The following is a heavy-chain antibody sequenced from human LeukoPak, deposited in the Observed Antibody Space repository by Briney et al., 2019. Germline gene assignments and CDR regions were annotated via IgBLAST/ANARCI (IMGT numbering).Heavy chain of an antibody. CDR3: AKDRLYKDYYYYGMDV. Sequence: GGSLRLSCEASGFTFSSCGMHWVRQAPGKGLEWVAVISYDGSNKHNADSVKGRFTTSRDNSENTLYLQMNSLRAEDTAVYYCAKDRLYKDYYYYGMDVWGQGTTVTVSS. D-gene: IGHD3-3*01. J-gene: IGHJ6*02. CDR2: ISYDGSNK. CDR1: GFTFSSCG. V-gene: IGHV3-30*18.